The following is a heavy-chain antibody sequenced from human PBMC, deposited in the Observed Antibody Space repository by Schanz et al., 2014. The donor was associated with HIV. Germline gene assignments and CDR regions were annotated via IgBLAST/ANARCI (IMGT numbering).Heavy chain of an antibody. CDR1: GFTFSDYY. V-gene: IGHV3-11*01. CDR2: ISSGGTTI. D-gene: IGHD3-10*01. J-gene: IGHJ6*02. Sequence: VQLGESGGGLVKAGGSLRLSCAASGFTFSDYYMNWIRQAPGKGLEWVSYISSGGTTIYYADSVKGRFTVSRDNAKNSLYLQMKSLRVEDTAVYYCARDTVRGVKDSMDVWGQGTTVTVSS. CDR3: ARDTVRGVKDSMDV.